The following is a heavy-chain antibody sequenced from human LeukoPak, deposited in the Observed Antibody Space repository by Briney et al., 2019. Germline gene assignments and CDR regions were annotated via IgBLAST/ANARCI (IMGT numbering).Heavy chain of an antibody. CDR3: AGGDYGNFPGRKYFQH. CDR2: IYYSGST. J-gene: IGHJ1*01. Sequence: SETLSLTCTVSGGSISSGDYYWSWIRQPPGKGLEWIGYIYYSGSTYYNPSLKSRVTISVDTSKNQFSLKLSSVTAADTAVYYCAGGDYGNFPGRKYFQHWGQGTLVTVSS. V-gene: IGHV4-30-4*01. D-gene: IGHD4-17*01. CDR1: GGSISSGDYY.